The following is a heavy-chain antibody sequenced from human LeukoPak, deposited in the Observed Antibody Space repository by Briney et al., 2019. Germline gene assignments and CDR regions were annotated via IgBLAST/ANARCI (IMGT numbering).Heavy chain of an antibody. CDR3: AKDEKITIFGVVTLFDY. J-gene: IGHJ4*02. V-gene: IGHV3-30*02. Sequence: PGGSLRLSCAASGFTFSSYGMHWVRQAPGKGLEWVAFIRYDGSNKYYADSVKGRFTISRDNSKNTLYLQMNSLRAEDTAVYYCAKDEKITIFGVVTLFDYWGQGTLVTVSS. D-gene: IGHD3-3*01. CDR2: IRYDGSNK. CDR1: GFTFSSYG.